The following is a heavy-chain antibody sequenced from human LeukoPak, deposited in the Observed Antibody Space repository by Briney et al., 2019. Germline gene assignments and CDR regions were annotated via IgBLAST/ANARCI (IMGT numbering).Heavy chain of an antibody. CDR1: GVSISSSSYY. V-gene: IGHV4-39*01. CDR3: ATFYGDYRMDSFDY. D-gene: IGHD4-17*01. Sequence: SETLSLTCSVSGVSISSSSYYWGWLRQPPGMGLEWIGSIYYSGSTYYNPSLKSRVTISVDTSKNQFSLKLSSVTAADTAVYYCATFYGDYRMDSFDYWGQGTLVTVSS. CDR2: IYYSGST. J-gene: IGHJ4*02.